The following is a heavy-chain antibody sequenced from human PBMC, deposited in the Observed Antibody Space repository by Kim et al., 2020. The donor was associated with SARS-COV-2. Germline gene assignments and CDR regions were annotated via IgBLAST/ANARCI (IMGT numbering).Heavy chain of an antibody. CDR3: ARDRCQYFDWLGCRPWDVRSSYGMDV. CDR2: ISSSGSTI. J-gene: IGHJ6*02. V-gene: IGHV3-48*03. Sequence: GGSLRLSCAASGFTFSSYEMNWVRQAPGKGLEWVSYISSSGSTIYYADSVKGRFTISRDNAKNSLYLQMNSLRAEDTAVYYCARDRCQYFDWLGCRPWDVRSSYGMDVWGQGTTVTVSS. D-gene: IGHD3-9*01. CDR1: GFTFSSYE.